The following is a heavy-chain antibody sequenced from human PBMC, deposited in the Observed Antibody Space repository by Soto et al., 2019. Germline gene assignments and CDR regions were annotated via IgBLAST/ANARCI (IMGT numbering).Heavy chain of an antibody. Sequence: SVKVSCEASGYSFTGYYMHRVRQAPGQGLEWMGWINPNSGGTNYAQKFQGWVTMTRDTSISTAYMELSRLRSDDTAVYYCARGARLAGYCSGGSCYGVDYWGQGTLVTVSS. V-gene: IGHV1-2*04. CDR2: INPNSGGT. J-gene: IGHJ4*02. D-gene: IGHD2-15*01. CDR1: GYSFTGYY. CDR3: ARGARLAGYCSGGSCYGVDY.